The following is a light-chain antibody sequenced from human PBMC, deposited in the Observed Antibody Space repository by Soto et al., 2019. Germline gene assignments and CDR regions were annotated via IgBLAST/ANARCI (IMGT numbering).Light chain of an antibody. J-gene: IGKJ2*01. CDR1: HSVSSSY. CDR3: QQYGSSPPYT. V-gene: IGKV3-20*01. CDR2: GAS. Sequence: EIVLTQSPGTPSLSPGERATLSCRASHSVSSSYLAWYRQKPGQAPRLLIYGASSRATGIPDRFSGRGSGTDFTLTISRLEPEDFAVYYCQQYGSSPPYTFGQGTKLEIK.